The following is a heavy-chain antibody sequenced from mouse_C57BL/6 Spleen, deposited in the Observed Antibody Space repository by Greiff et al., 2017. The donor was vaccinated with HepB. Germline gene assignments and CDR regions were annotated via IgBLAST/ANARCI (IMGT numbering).Heavy chain of an antibody. CDR3: ARDRPFAY. Sequence: EVQGVESGGGLVKPGGSLKLSCAASGFTFSSYAMSWVRQTPEKRLEWVATISDGGSYTYYPDNVKGRFTISRDNAKNNLYLQMSHLKSEDTAMYYCARDRPFAYWGQGTLVTVSA. J-gene: IGHJ3*01. V-gene: IGHV5-4*01. CDR2: ISDGGSYT. CDR1: GFTFSSYA.